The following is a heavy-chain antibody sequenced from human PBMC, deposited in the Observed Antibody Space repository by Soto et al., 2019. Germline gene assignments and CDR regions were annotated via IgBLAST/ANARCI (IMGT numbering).Heavy chain of an antibody. Sequence: QVRLQESGPGLVKPSETLSLTCTVSGGSVSSGGYFWSWVRQPPGKGLEWIGFIYYSGSTNYNPSLKSRVTISIDTSKNQFALNVSSVTAADTAVYYCARVGCSGASCYSIDYYYYAMDVWGQGTSVTVSS. CDR2: IYYSGST. V-gene: IGHV4-61*08. CDR3: ARVGCSGASCYSIDYYYYAMDV. J-gene: IGHJ6*02. D-gene: IGHD2-15*01. CDR1: GGSVSSGGYF.